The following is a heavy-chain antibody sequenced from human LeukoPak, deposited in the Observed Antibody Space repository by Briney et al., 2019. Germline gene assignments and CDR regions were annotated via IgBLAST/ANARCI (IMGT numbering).Heavy chain of an antibody. CDR1: GGSISSGGYS. CDR2: IYHSGST. J-gene: IGHJ4*02. D-gene: IGHD2-2*01. V-gene: IGHV4-30-2*01. Sequence: PSETLSLTCAVSGGSISSGGYSWSWIRQPPGKGLEWIGYIYHSGSTYYNPSLKSRVTISVDRSKNQFSLKLSSVTAAGTAVYYCARLYCSSTSCYFDYWGQGTLVTVSS. CDR3: ARLYCSSTSCYFDY.